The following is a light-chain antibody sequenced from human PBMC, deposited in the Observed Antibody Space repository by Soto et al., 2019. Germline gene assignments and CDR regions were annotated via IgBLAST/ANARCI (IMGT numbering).Light chain of an antibody. V-gene: IGLV1-40*01. J-gene: IGLJ1*01. Sequence: QSVLTQPPSVSRAPGQRVTIPCTGSSSNIGAGYDVHWYQQLPGSAPKLLIYGNSNRPSSVPDRFSGSKSGTSASLAITGLQAEDEADYYWQSYDSSLSGYVFGTGTKLTV. CDR2: GNS. CDR3: QSYDSSLSGYV. CDR1: SSNIGAGYD.